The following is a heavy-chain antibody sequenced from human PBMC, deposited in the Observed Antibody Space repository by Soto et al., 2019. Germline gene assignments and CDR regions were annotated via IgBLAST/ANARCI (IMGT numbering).Heavy chain of an antibody. Sequence: GGPLRLSCVASGFTFSNYGMQWVRQSPGKGLEWVDGVDYNEIKQYYIDPVKGRFTISRDQSKNKLYLQMNSLRAEDTAVYSCARDWCPVPTCYDLWGQGVLVTV. CDR2: VDYNEIKQ. CDR3: ARDWCPVPTCYDL. CDR1: GFTFSNYG. J-gene: IGHJ4*02. D-gene: IGHD2-2*01. V-gene: IGHV3-33*01.